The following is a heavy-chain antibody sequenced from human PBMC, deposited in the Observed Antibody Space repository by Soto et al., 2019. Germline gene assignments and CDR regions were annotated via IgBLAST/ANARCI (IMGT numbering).Heavy chain of an antibody. CDR2: IYYSGNT. V-gene: IGHV4-31*03. CDR1: GGSISSGYY. CDR3: AIEPPVALAVPNCMDL. D-gene: IGHD3-3*02. Sequence: PSETLSLTCTVSGGSISSGYYWSWIRQHPVKGLEWIGYIYYSGNTYYNPSLKSRVSISLDTSKSQFSLKLDSVTAADTAVYYCAIEPPVALAVPNCMDLWGQGTTGIVAS. J-gene: IGHJ6*02.